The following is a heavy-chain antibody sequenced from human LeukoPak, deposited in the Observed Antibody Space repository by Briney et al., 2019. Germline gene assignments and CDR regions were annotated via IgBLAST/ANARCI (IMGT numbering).Heavy chain of an antibody. D-gene: IGHD6-13*01. CDR3: ARSPGLADHDY. CDR2: ISSSGHT. CDR1: GGSIASNF. Sequence: SETLSLTCSVSGGSIASNFWTWIRQPPGKGLEYIGRISSSGHTNYNPSLLSRVTMSVDTSKNQFSLRLSSVTAADTAVYYCARSPGLADHDYWGQGTLVTVSS. V-gene: IGHV4-4*07. J-gene: IGHJ4*02.